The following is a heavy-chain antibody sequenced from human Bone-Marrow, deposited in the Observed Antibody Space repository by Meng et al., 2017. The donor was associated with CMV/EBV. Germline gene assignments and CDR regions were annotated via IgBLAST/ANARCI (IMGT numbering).Heavy chain of an antibody. J-gene: IGHJ4*02. CDR2: IYYSGST. Sequence: SETLSLTCTVSGGSISSSSYYWGWIRQPPGKGLEWIGYIYYSGSTNYNPSLKSRVTISVDTSKNQFSLKLSSVTAADTAVYYCARKGLDYSIFNWGQGTLVTVSS. CDR1: GGSISSSSYY. D-gene: IGHD4-11*01. CDR3: ARKGLDYSIFN. V-gene: IGHV4-61*05.